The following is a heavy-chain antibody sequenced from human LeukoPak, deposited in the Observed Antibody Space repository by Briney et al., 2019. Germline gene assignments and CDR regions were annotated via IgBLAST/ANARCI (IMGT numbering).Heavy chain of an antibody. D-gene: IGHD5-12*01. J-gene: IGHJ4*02. V-gene: IGHV3-9*01. CDR2: ISWNSAYI. CDR3: AKDKAPLYSGYDWDLDF. Sequence: GGSLRLSCAASGFTFHHYAIHWVRQVPGKGLEWVSGISWNSAYIGYADSVKGRFTISRDNAKNSVYLQMNSLGAEDTALYYCAKDKAPLYSGYDWDLDFWGQGTMVTVSS. CDR1: GFTFHHYA.